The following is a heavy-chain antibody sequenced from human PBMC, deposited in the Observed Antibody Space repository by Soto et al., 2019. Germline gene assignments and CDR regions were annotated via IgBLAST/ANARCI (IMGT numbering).Heavy chain of an antibody. D-gene: IGHD2-8*01. J-gene: IGHJ6*02. CDR3: AKAIVLMVYADYYGMDV. CDR1: GFTFSSYA. CDR2: ISGSGGST. Sequence: GSLRLSCAASGFTFSSYAMSWVRQAPGKGLEWVSAISGSGGSTYYADSVKGRFTISRDNSKNTLYLQMNSLRAEDTAVYYCAKAIVLMVYADYYGMDVWGQGTTVTVSS. V-gene: IGHV3-23*01.